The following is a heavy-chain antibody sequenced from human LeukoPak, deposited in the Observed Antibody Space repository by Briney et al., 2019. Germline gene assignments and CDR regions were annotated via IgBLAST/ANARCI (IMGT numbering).Heavy chain of an antibody. D-gene: IGHD2-2*01. CDR3: AKMDSRYCSSTSCYGNAFDI. CDR2: ISGSGGST. CDR1: GFTVSSNY. Sequence: PGGSLRLSCAASGFTVSSNYMSWVRQAPGKGLEWVSAISGSGGSTYYADSVKGRFTISRDNSKNTLYLQMNSLRAEDTAVYYCAKMDSRYCSSTSCYGNAFDIWGQGTMVTVSS. V-gene: IGHV3-23*01. J-gene: IGHJ3*02.